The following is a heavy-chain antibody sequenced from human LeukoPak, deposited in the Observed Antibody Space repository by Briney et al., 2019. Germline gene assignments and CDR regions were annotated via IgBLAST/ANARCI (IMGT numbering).Heavy chain of an antibody. D-gene: IGHD3-10*01. Sequence: SETLSLTCVVYGGSLSGYYWTWIRQPPEKGLEWIGEINHSGRTKYNPSLMSRVTISVDTSKNQFSLKLSSVTAADTAVYYCARRKYDSGTSCLDYWGQGTLVTVSS. CDR2: INHSGRT. V-gene: IGHV4-34*01. CDR3: ARRKYDSGTSCLDY. CDR1: GGSLSGYY. J-gene: IGHJ4*02.